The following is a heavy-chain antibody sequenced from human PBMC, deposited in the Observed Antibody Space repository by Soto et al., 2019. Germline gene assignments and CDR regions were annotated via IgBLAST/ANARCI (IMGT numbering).Heavy chain of an antibody. CDR2: IYPGDSDT. CDR1: GYSFTSYW. V-gene: IGHV5-51*01. Sequence: PGESLKISCKGSGYSFTSYWIGWVRQMPGKGLEWMGIIYPGDSDTRYSPSFQGQVTISADKSISTAYLQWSSLKASDTAMYYCARRGRIAAAGPGDYYYYGMDVWGQGTTVTVSS. J-gene: IGHJ6*02. CDR3: ARRGRIAAAGPGDYYYYGMDV. D-gene: IGHD6-13*01.